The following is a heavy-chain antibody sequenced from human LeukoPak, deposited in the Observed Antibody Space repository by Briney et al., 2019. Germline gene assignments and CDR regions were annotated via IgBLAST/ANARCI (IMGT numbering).Heavy chain of an antibody. CDR2: IIPIFGTA. CDR3: ASGGDDYGDYFDY. CDR1: GGTFSSYA. V-gene: IGHV1-69*06. J-gene: IGHJ4*02. D-gene: IGHD4-17*01. Sequence: SVKVSCKASGGTFSSYAISWVRQAPGQGLEWMGGIIPIFGTANYAQKFQGRVTITADKSTSTAYMELSSLRSEDTAVYYCASGGDDYGDYFDYWGQGTLVTASS.